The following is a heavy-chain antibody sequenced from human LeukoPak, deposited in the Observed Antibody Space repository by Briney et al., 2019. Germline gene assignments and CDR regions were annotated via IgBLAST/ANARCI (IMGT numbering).Heavy chain of an antibody. CDR2: ISGSGGST. Sequence: PGGSLRLSCAASGFTFSSYAMSWVRQAPGKGLGWVSAISGSGGSTYYADSVKGRFTISRDNSRDTLCLQMNSLRAEDTAVYYCAKGYYDYVWGSYYFDYWGQGTLVTVSS. V-gene: IGHV3-23*01. D-gene: IGHD3-16*01. J-gene: IGHJ4*02. CDR1: GFTFSSYA. CDR3: AKGYYDYVWGSYYFDY.